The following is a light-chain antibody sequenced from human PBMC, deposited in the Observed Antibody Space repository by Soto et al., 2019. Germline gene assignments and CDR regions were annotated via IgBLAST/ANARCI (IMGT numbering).Light chain of an antibody. V-gene: IGLV2-14*01. CDR1: SSDVGGYNY. CDR3: TSYSSSNSLYV. Sequence: ALTQPASVSGSPGQSITLSCTGTSSDVGGYNYVSWYQQHPDKAPKLMIYEVSNRPSGVPNRFSGSKSGNTASLTISGLQAEDEADYYCTSYSSSNSLYVFGTGTKVTVL. J-gene: IGLJ1*01. CDR2: EVS.